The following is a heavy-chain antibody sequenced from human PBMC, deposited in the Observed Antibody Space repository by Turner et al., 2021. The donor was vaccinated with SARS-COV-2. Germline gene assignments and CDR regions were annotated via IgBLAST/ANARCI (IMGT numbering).Heavy chain of an antibody. CDR1: GGSFTRFS. V-gene: IGHV4-4*07. J-gene: IGHJ4*02. D-gene: IGHD3-16*01. Sequence: QVQLQESGPGLVKPSETLSLTCSVSGGSFTRFSWCWIRQPAGKGLEWIGRVFSNGSTHYNPSLKSRVTMSVDTSKNQFSLNLSSVTAADTAVYYCARDHGVYWGQGTLISVSS. CDR3: ARDHGVY. CDR2: VFSNGST.